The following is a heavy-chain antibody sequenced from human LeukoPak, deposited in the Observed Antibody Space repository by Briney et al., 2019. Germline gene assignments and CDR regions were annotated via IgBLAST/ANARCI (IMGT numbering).Heavy chain of an antibody. Sequence: GGSLRLSCAASGFTFDDYAMHWVRQAPGKGLEWGSGISWNSGSIGYADSVKGRFTISRDNAKNSLYLQMNSLRAEDTALYYCAKDAALRYFDWAYFDYWGQGTLVTVSS. CDR1: GFTFDDYA. V-gene: IGHV3-9*01. CDR3: AKDAALRYFDWAYFDY. D-gene: IGHD3-9*01. CDR2: ISWNSGSI. J-gene: IGHJ4*02.